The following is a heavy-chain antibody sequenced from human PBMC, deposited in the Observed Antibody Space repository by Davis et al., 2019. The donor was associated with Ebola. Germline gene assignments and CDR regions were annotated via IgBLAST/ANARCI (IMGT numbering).Heavy chain of an antibody. Sequence: GESLKTSCQGSGYSFTSYWISWVRQMPGKGLEWMGRIDPSDSYTNYSPSFQGHVTISADKSISTAYLQWSSLKASDTAMYYCARVARTTVDFDYWGQGTLVTVSS. J-gene: IGHJ4*02. V-gene: IGHV5-10-1*01. CDR3: ARVARTTVDFDY. D-gene: IGHD4-17*01. CDR2: IDPSDSYT. CDR1: GYSFTSYW.